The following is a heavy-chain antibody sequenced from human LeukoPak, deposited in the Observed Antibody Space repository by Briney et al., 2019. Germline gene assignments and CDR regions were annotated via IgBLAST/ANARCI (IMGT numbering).Heavy chain of an antibody. D-gene: IGHD3-10*01. CDR3: AAVWFGELKFDY. CDR1: GYTLTELS. Sequence: VASVKVSCKVSGYTLTELSMHWVRQAPGKGLEWMGGFDPEDGETIYAQKFQGRVTMTEDTSTDTAYMELSSLRSEDTAVYYCAAVWFGELKFDYRGQGTLVTASS. CDR2: FDPEDGET. J-gene: IGHJ4*02. V-gene: IGHV1-24*01.